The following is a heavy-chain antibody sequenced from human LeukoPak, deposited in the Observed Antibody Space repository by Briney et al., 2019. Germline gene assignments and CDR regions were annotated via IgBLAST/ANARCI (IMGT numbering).Heavy chain of an antibody. CDR2: IYNSEST. CDR3: AGVTIHCSGGSCYLGWFDP. D-gene: IGHD2-15*01. J-gene: IGHJ5*02. Sequence: SETLSLTCTVSGGSISSYYWTWIRQPPGKGVEWMGYIYNSESTNYNPSLKSRVTISVDTSKSQFSLNLSSVTAADTAVYYCAGVTIHCSGGSCYLGWFDPWGQGTLVTVSS. CDR1: GGSISSYY. V-gene: IGHV4-59*01.